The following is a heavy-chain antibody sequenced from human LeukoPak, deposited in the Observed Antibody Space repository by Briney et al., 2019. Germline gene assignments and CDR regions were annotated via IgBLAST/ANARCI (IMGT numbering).Heavy chain of an antibody. V-gene: IGHV1-69*05. J-gene: IGHJ5*02. D-gene: IGHD6-13*01. CDR1: GGTFSSYA. Sequence: SVKVSCKASGGTFSSYAISWVRQAPGQGLEWMGRIIPIFGTANYAQKVQGRVRITTDESTSTGYMELSSLRSEDTAVYYCARDYLIAAAVGNWFDPWGQGTLVTVSS. CDR3: ARDYLIAAAVGNWFDP. CDR2: IIPIFGTA.